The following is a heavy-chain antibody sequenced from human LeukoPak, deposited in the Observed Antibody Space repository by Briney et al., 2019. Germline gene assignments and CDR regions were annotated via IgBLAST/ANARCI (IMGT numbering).Heavy chain of an antibody. J-gene: IGHJ3*02. Sequence: SGGSLRLSCAASGFIFSSHAMNWVRQGPGKGLEWVSGISGSGVGTWYADSVKGRFTISRDNSKKTLYLQMNSLRAEDTALYYCAKGSGTFDIWGQGTMVTVPS. CDR1: GFIFSSHA. CDR3: AKGSGTFDI. CDR2: ISGSGVGT. D-gene: IGHD3-10*01. V-gene: IGHV3-23*01.